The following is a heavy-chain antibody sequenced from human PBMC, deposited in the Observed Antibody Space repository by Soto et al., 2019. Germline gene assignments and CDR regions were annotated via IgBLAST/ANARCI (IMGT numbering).Heavy chain of an antibody. CDR1: GFTFSSCW. CDR3: ARDLKGRSSIFGVVITGTYDY. CDR2: IKQDGSEK. Sequence: GGSLRLSCAASGFTFSSCWMSWVRQAPGKGLEWVANIKQDGSEKYYVDSVKGRFTISRDNAKNSLYLQMNSLRAEDTAVYYCARDLKGRSSIFGVVITGTYDYWGQGTLVTVSS. J-gene: IGHJ4*02. V-gene: IGHV3-7*03. D-gene: IGHD3-3*01.